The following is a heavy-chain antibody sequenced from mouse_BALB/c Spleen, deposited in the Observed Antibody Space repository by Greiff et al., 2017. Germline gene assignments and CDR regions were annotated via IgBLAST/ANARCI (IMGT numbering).Heavy chain of an antibody. CDR1: GFTFSSFG. D-gene: IGHD4-1*01. V-gene: IGHV5-17*02. Sequence: EVKLQESGGGLVQPGGSRKLSCAASGFTFSSFGMHWVRQAPEKGLEWVAYISSGSSTIYYADTVKGRFTISRDNPKNTLFLQMTSLRSEDTAMYYCARSGAWFAYWGQGTLVTVSA. CDR2: ISSGSSTI. J-gene: IGHJ3*01. CDR3: ARSGAWFAY.